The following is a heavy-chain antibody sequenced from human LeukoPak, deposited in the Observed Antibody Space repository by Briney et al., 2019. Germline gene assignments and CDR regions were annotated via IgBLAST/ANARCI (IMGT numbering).Heavy chain of an antibody. V-gene: IGHV4-59*10. Sequence: PSETLSLACAVYGGSFSGYYWSWIRQPAGKGLEWIGRIYTSGSTNYNPSLKSRVTISVDTSKNQSSLKLSSVTAADTAVYYCASRTPHDILTGYYWVDYYMDVWGKGTTVTVSS. D-gene: IGHD3-9*01. CDR1: GGSFSGYY. J-gene: IGHJ6*03. CDR2: IYTSGST. CDR3: ASRTPHDILTGYYWVDYYMDV.